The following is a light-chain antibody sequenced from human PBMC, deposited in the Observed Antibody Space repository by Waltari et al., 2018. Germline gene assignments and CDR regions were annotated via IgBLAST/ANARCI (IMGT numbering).Light chain of an antibody. J-gene: IGKJ1*01. CDR3: QQYYRSRT. CDR1: QSVLYNSNDKNY. Sequence: DIVMTQSPDSLAVSLGERATINCKSSQSVLYNSNDKNYLAWYQQKPGQPPKLLIYWASTRESGVPDRFSGSGSGTDFTRTISSLQAEDVAVYYCQQYYRSRTFGQGTKVEIK. CDR2: WAS. V-gene: IGKV4-1*01.